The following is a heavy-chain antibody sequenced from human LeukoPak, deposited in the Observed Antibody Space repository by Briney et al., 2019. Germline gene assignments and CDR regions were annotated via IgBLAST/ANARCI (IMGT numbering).Heavy chain of an antibody. V-gene: IGHV1-69*05. J-gene: IGHJ5*02. CDR3: ASIVVVPAAVNENNWFDP. CDR2: IIPIFGTA. Sequence: ASVKVSCKASGGTFSSYAISWVRQAPGQGLEWMGGIIPIFGTANYAQKFQGRVTITTDESTSTAYMELSSLRSEDTAVYYCASIVVVPAAVNENNWFDPWGQGTLVTVSS. CDR1: GGTFSSYA. D-gene: IGHD2-2*01.